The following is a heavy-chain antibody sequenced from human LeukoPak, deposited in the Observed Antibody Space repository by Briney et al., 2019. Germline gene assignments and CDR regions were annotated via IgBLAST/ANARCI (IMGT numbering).Heavy chain of an antibody. Sequence: GASVKVSCKASGDTFSSYASSWVRQAPGQGLEWMGRIIPIFGTANYAQKFQGRVTITADKSTSTAYMELSSLRSEDTAVYYCATGMIVVASDACDIWGEGKMVTVSS. CDR3: ATGMIVVASDACDI. V-gene: IGHV1-69*06. CDR1: GDTFSSYA. J-gene: IGHJ3*02. CDR2: IIPIFGTA. D-gene: IGHD3-22*01.